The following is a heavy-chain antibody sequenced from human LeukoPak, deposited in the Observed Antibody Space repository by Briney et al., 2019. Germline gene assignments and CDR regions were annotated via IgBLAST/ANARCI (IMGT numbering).Heavy chain of an antibody. D-gene: IGHD3-16*01. CDR2: ISPNSGGA. Sequence: ASVKVSCKASGYTFTDFYIHWERQAPGQGLEWIGWISPNSGGADYSQKFRGRVTVTRDTSVSTAYVELSGLRSDDTAVYYCARGGGGYPYWGQGTLVTVSS. CDR1: GYTFTDFY. J-gene: IGHJ4*02. V-gene: IGHV1-2*02. CDR3: ARGGGGYPY.